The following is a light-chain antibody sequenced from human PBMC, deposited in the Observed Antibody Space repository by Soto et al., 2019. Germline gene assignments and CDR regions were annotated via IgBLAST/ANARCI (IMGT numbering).Light chain of an antibody. CDR3: QHYNSYPWT. CDR2: HAS. J-gene: IGKJ1*01. CDR1: QTINNW. V-gene: IGKV1-5*01. Sequence: DIQMTQSPSTSSASIGDRVTITCRASQTINNWLAWYQQKPGKAPNLLIYHASNLETGVPSRFSGSAFGTEFTLTISSLQPDDFATYYCQHYNSYPWTFGQGTKVDIK.